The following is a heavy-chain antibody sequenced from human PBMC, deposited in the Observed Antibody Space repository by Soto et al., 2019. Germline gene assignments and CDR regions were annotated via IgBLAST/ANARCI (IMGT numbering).Heavy chain of an antibody. Sequence: SVKVSCKASGFTFTSSAVQWVRQARGQRLEWIGWIVVGSGNTNYAQKFQERVTITRDMSTSTAYMELSSLRSEDTAVYYCAAADTAMDYYYYGMDVWGQGTTVTVSS. CDR3: AAADTAMDYYYYGMDV. CDR2: IVVGSGNT. V-gene: IGHV1-58*01. J-gene: IGHJ6*02. CDR1: GFTFTSSA. D-gene: IGHD5-18*01.